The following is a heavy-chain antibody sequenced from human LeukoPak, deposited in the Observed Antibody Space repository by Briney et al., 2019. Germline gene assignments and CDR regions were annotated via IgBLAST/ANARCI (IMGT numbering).Heavy chain of an antibody. CDR3: ARGLRGGYYYMDV. V-gene: IGHV4-4*09. Sequence: SETLSLTCTVSGGSISSYYWSWIRQPPGKGLEWIGYIYTSGSTNYNLSLKSRVTISVDTSKNQFSLKLSSVTAADTAVYYCARGLRGGYYYMDVWGKGTTVTVSS. CDR1: GGSISSYY. J-gene: IGHJ6*03. CDR2: IYTSGST. D-gene: IGHD3-16*01.